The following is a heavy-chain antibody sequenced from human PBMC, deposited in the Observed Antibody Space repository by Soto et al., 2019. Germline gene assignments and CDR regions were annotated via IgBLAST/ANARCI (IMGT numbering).Heavy chain of an antibody. V-gene: IGHV4-59*01. CDR1: GGSISSYY. J-gene: IGHJ4*02. CDR3: ARAMRGSYLRYFDY. Sequence: QVQLQESGPGLVKPSETLSLTCTVSGGSISSYYWSWIRQPPGKGLEWIGYIYYSGSTNYNPSLKSRVTISVDTSKNQFSLKLSSVTAADTAVHYCARAMRGSYLRYFDYWGQGTLVTVSS. CDR2: IYYSGST. D-gene: IGHD1-26*01.